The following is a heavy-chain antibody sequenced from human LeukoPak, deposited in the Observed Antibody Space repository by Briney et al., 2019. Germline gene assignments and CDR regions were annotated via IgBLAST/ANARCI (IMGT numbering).Heavy chain of an antibody. D-gene: IGHD3-10*01. CDR1: GYTFTSYG. CDR2: ISAYNGNT. V-gene: IGHV1-18*01. J-gene: IGHJ6*03. Sequence: ASVKVSCKASGYTFTSYGISWVRQAPGQGLEWKGWISAYNGNTNYAQKLQGRVTMTTDTSTSTAYMELRSLRSDDTAVYYCARDRTYYYGSGSYPPDYYMDVWGKGTTVTVSS. CDR3: ARDRTYYYGSGSYPPDYYMDV.